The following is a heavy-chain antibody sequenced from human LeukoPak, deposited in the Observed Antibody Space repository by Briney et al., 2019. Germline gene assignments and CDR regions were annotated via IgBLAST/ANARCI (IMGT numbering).Heavy chain of an antibody. Sequence: GGSLRLSCAASGFTFSSYWMSWVRQAPGKGLEWVANIKQDGCEKYYVDSVKGRFTISRDNAKNSLYLQMNSLRAEDTAVYYCARDSHDFWSGYLDYWGQGTLVTVSS. J-gene: IGHJ4*02. CDR2: IKQDGCEK. CDR3: ARDSHDFWSGYLDY. V-gene: IGHV3-7*01. CDR1: GFTFSSYW. D-gene: IGHD3-3*01.